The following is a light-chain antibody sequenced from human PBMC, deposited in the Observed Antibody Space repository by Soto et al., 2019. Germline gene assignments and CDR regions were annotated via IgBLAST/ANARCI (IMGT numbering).Light chain of an antibody. CDR3: QHYXNWPRT. CDR2: GTS. V-gene: IGKV3-15*01. Sequence: EIVMTQSPATLSVSPGERATLSCRASQSVSSNLAWYQQKPGQAPRLLLYGTSTRATGIPARFSGSRSGTXXXXXXXXXXXXDXAVYYCQHYXNWPRTFGQGTKVEIK. CDR1: QSVSSN. J-gene: IGKJ1*01.